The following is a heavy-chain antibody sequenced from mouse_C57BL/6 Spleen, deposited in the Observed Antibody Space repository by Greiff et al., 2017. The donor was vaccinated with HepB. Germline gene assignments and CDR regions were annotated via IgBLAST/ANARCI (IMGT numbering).Heavy chain of an antibody. D-gene: IGHD1-1*01. CDR2: IHPNSGST. J-gene: IGHJ4*01. CDR3: ARGPTEDYAMDY. Sequence: QVQLQQPGAELVKPGASVKLSCKASGYTFTSYWMHWVKQRPGQGLEWIGMIHPNSGSTNYNEKLKSKATLTVDKSSSTAYMQLSSLTSEDSAVYYCARGPTEDYAMDYWGQGTSVTVSS. V-gene: IGHV1-64*01. CDR1: GYTFTSYW.